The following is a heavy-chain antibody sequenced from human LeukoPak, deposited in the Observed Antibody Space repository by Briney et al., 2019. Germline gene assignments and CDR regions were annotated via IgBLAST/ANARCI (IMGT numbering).Heavy chain of an antibody. CDR2: IYYSGST. J-gene: IGHJ4*02. Sequence: SETLSLTCTVSGGSISSYYWSWIRQPPGKGLEWIGYIYYSGSTNYNPSLKSRVTVSVDTSKNQFSLKLSSVTAADTAVYYCARDNLGDFDYWGQGTLVTVSS. V-gene: IGHV4-59*01. CDR3: ARDNLGDFDY. CDR1: GGSISSYY. D-gene: IGHD4-17*01.